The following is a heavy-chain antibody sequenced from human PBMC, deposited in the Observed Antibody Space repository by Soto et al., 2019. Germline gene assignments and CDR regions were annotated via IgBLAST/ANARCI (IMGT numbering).Heavy chain of an antibody. CDR2: ISYDGTNK. D-gene: IGHD2-21*02. Sequence: QVQLVESGGGVVQPGRSLRLSCTASGFIFGSYGMHWVRQAPGKGLEWVALISYDGTNKYYPDSVKGRFTISRDNPKNTRYLQMNSLRAEDTAVYYCARTPRDFCGGDCYSENWGQGPLVTVPS. V-gene: IGHV3-30*03. J-gene: IGHJ4*02. CDR3: ARTPRDFCGGDCYSEN. CDR1: GFIFGSYG.